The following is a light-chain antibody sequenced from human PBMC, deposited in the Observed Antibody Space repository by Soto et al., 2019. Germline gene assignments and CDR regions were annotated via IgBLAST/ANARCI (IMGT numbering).Light chain of an antibody. J-gene: IGLJ1*01. CDR1: SSDVGGYNY. V-gene: IGLV2-8*01. Sequence: QSALTQPPSASGSPGQSVAISCTGTSSDVGGYNYVSWYQQHPGKAPKLMIYDVTKRPSGVPDRFSGSKSGNTASLTVSGLQAEDEDDYYCTSDAGSESYVFGSGTKVTVL. CDR3: TSDAGSESYV. CDR2: DVT.